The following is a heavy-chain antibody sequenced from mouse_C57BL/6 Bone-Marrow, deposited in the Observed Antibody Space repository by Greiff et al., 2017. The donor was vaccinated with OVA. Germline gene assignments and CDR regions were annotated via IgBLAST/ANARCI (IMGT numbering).Heavy chain of an antibody. J-gene: IGHJ4*01. V-gene: IGHV1-59*01. CDR2: IDPSDSYT. Sequence: QVQLKQPGAELVRPGTSVKLSCKASGYTFTSYWMHWVKQRPGQGLEWIGVIDPSDSYTNYNQKFKGKATLTVDTSSSTAYMQLSSLTSEDSAVYYCADGYYGYAMDYWGQGTSVTVSA. CDR3: ADGYYGYAMDY. D-gene: IGHD2-3*01. CDR1: GYTFTSYW.